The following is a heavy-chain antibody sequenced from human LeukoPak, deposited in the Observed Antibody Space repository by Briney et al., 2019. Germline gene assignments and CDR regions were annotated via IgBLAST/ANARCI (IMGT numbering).Heavy chain of an antibody. Sequence: GASVKVSCKASGYTFTCYYMHWVRQAPGQGLEWMGWINPNSGGTNYAQKFQGRVTMTRDTSISTAYMELSRLRSDDTAVYYCARVGASLTPPYYYYYGMDVWGQGTTVTVSS. CDR1: GYTFTCYY. D-gene: IGHD1-26*01. CDR2: INPNSGGT. V-gene: IGHV1-2*02. J-gene: IGHJ6*02. CDR3: ARVGASLTPPYYYYYGMDV.